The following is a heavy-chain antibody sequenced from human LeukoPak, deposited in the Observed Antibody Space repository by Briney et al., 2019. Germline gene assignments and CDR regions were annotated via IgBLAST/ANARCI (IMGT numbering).Heavy chain of an antibody. D-gene: IGHD3-22*01. Sequence: GSSVKVSCKASGGTFSSYAISWVRQAPGQGLEWMGGLIPIFGTANYAQKFQGRVTITADESTSTAYMELSSLRSEDTAVYYCARDPTFRNYYDSSGYLYYFDYWGQGTLVTVSS. CDR3: ARDPTFRNYYDSSGYLYYFDY. CDR2: LIPIFGTA. V-gene: IGHV1-69*01. CDR1: GGTFSSYA. J-gene: IGHJ4*02.